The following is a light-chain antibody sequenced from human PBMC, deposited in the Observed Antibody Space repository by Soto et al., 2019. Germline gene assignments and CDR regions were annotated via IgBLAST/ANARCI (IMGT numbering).Light chain of an antibody. J-gene: IGKJ1*01. CDR2: DAS. V-gene: IGKV1-5*01. CDR3: QQYHTYPWT. Sequence: DIQMTQSPSTLSASVGDRDTITCRASQSISSYLAWYQQKPGKAPKVLIFDASSLESGVPSRFSGSGSGTEFTLSISGLQPDDFATYYCQQYHTYPWTFGQGTKVDIK. CDR1: QSISSY.